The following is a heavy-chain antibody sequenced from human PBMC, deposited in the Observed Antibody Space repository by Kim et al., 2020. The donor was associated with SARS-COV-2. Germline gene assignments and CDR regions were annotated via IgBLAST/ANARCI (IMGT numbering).Heavy chain of an antibody. CDR1: GFTFSSYA. V-gene: IGHV3-64D*09. J-gene: IGHJ4*02. Sequence: GGSLRLSCSASGFTFSSYAMHWVRQAPGKGLEYVSAISSNGGSTYYADSVKGRFTISRDNSKNTLYLQMSSLRAEDTAVYYCVKAGHYDSSGYYSQLDYWGQGTLVTVSS. D-gene: IGHD3-22*01. CDR2: ISSNGGST. CDR3: VKAGHYDSSGYYSQLDY.